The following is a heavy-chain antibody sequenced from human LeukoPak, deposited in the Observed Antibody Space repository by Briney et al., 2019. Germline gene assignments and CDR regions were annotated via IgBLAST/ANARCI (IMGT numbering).Heavy chain of an antibody. CDR1: GYSISSGYY. D-gene: IGHD2-2*01. V-gene: IGHV4-38-2*02. Sequence: PSETLSLACTVSGYSISSGYYWGWIRQPPGKGLEWIGSIYHSGSTYYNPSLKSRVTISVDTSKNQFSLKLSSVTAADTAVYYCARMPGYCSSTSCYAYYYYYMDVWGKGTTVTVSS. J-gene: IGHJ6*03. CDR3: ARMPGYCSSTSCYAYYYYYMDV. CDR2: IYHSGST.